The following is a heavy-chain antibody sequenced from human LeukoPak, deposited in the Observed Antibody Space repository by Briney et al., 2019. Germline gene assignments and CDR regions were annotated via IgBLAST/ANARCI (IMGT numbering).Heavy chain of an antibody. CDR3: ARDRGSSWYLLDY. J-gene: IGHJ4*02. CDR1: GYTFTGYY. CDR2: INPNSGGT. D-gene: IGHD6-13*01. Sequence: GASVKVSCKASGYTFTGYYMHWVRQAPGQGLEWMGWINPNSGGTNYAQKFQGRVTMTRDTSISTAYMELSRLRSGDTAVYYCARDRGSSWYLLDYWGQGTLVTVSS. V-gene: IGHV1-2*02.